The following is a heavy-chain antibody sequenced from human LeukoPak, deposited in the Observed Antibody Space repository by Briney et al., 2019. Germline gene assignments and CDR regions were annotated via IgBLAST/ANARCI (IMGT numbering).Heavy chain of an antibody. V-gene: IGHV4-4*07. CDR1: GGSISSYY. J-gene: IGHJ4*02. CDR2: IYTSGST. D-gene: IGHD3-22*01. Sequence: PSETLSLTCTVSGGSISSYYWSWIRQPAGKGLEWIGRIYTSGSTDYNPSLKSRVTMSVDTSKNQFSLKLSSVTAADTAVYYCARDSEAYYYDGSGYFSFDYWGQGTLVTVSS. CDR3: ARDSEAYYYDGSGYFSFDY.